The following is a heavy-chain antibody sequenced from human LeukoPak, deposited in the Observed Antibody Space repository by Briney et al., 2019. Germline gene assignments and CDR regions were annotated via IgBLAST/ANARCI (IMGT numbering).Heavy chain of an antibody. CDR2: INPNSGGT. V-gene: IGHV1-2*02. J-gene: IGHJ4*02. CDR1: GYTFTSYY. CDR3: ARSPSGQIDY. D-gene: IGHD3-10*01. Sequence: GASVKVSCKPSGYTFTSYYILWVGQAPGQGLECMGWINPNSGGTNYAQKFQGRVTMTRDTSISTAYMELSSLRSDDTAVYYCARSPSGQIDYWGRGTLVTVSS.